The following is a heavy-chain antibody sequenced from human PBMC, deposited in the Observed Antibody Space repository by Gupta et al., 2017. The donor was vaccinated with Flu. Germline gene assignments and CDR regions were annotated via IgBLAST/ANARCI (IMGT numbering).Heavy chain of an antibody. CDR1: GVTFSSYS. J-gene: IGHJ4*02. CDR3: ARFTHREAARFDY. Sequence: EVQLVESGGGLVKPGGSLRLSCAASGVTFSSYSMNWVRQAPGKGLEWVSSISSSSSYIYYADSVKGRFTISRDNAKNSLYLQMNSLRAEDTAVYYCARFTHREAARFDYWGQGTLVTVSS. D-gene: IGHD6-6*01. V-gene: IGHV3-21*01. CDR2: ISSSSSYI.